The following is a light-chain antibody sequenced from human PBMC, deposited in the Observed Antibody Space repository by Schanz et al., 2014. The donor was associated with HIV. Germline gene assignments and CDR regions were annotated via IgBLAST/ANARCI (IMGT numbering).Light chain of an antibody. J-gene: IGKJ4*01. CDR1: QSVSSN. CDR3: LQRSNWAPLT. Sequence: EIVMTQTPATLSVSPGERATLSCRASQSVSSNLASYQHKRGQAPRPLIYAASSRATGIPGTFSGSGSGTDFTLAISSLEAEDFAVYYCLQRSNWAPLTFGGGNKVEFK. CDR2: AAS. V-gene: IGKV3D-15*01.